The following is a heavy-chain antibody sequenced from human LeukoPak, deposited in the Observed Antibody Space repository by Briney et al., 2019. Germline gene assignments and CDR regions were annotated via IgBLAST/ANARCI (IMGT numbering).Heavy chain of an antibody. CDR3: ARGLLWFGRAGPEMDWFDP. J-gene: IGHJ5*02. D-gene: IGHD3-10*01. CDR1: GGSFSGYY. Sequence: PSETLSPTCAVYGGSFSGYYWSWIRQPPGKGLEWIGEINHSGSTNYNPSLKSRVTISVDTSKNQFSLKLSSVTAADTAVYYCARGLLWFGRAGPEMDWFDPWGQGTLVTVSS. CDR2: INHSGST. V-gene: IGHV4-34*01.